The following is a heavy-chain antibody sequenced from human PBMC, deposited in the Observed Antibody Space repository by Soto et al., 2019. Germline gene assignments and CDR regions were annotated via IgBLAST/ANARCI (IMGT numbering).Heavy chain of an antibody. J-gene: IGHJ4*02. D-gene: IGHD1-26*01. V-gene: IGHV4-59*01. CDR2: ISYSGST. CDR1: GGSIISDY. CDR3: ARVLSGSSLFVY. Sequence: SETLSLTCTVSGGSIISDYWSWIRQPPGKGLEWIGYISYSGSTNYNPSLKSLVTISVDTSKNQFSLKLFSVTAADTAVYYCARVLSGSSLFVYWCQETLVTVSS.